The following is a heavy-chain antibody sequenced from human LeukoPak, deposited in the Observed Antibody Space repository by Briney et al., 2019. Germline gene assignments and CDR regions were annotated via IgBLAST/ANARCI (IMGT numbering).Heavy chain of an antibody. CDR3: TTDLGTYYHGSQRLIPIDY. Sequence: GGSLRLSCVDSGFTFTNAWMSWVRQAPGKGLEWIGRIKSKTDGEATNYAEPARGRFTISRDDSKSAVYLQMNSLKIEDTAVYYCTTDLGTYYHGSQRLIPIDYWGQGTLVTVSS. V-gene: IGHV3-15*01. CDR1: GFTFTNAW. CDR2: IKSKTDGEAT. D-gene: IGHD3-10*01. J-gene: IGHJ4*02.